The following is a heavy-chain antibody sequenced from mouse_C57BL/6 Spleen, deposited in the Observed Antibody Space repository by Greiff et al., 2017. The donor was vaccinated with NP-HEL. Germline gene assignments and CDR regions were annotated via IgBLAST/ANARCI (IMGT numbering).Heavy chain of an antibody. D-gene: IGHD2-1*01. V-gene: IGHV3-6*01. CDR3: AIYYGNPYAMDY. CDR1: GYSITSGYY. J-gene: IGHJ4*01. Sequence: DVHLVESGPGLVKPSQSLSLTCSVTGYSITSGYYWNWIRQFPGNKLEWMGYISYDGSNNYNPSLKNRISITRDTSKNQFFLKLNSVTTEDTATYYCAIYYGNPYAMDYWGQGTSVTVSS. CDR2: ISYDGSN.